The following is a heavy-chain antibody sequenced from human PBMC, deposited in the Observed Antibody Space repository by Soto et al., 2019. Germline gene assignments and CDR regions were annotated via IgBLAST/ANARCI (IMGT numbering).Heavy chain of an antibody. D-gene: IGHD3-16*01. Sequence: SETLSLTCTVSGGSISSGGYYWSWIRQHPGKGLEWIGYIYYSGSTYYNPSLKSRVTISVDTSKNQFSLKLSSVTAADTAVYYCARDAPQITFGGAVLGGMDVWGQGTTVTVSS. CDR1: GGSISSGGYY. CDR3: ARDAPQITFGGAVLGGMDV. J-gene: IGHJ6*02. CDR2: IYYSGST. V-gene: IGHV4-31*03.